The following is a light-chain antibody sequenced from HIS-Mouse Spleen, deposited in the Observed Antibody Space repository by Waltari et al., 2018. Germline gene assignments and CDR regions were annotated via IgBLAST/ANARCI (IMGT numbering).Light chain of an antibody. J-gene: IGLJ2*01. CDR3: SSYTSSSTKV. V-gene: IGLV2-14*03. Sequence: QSALTQPASVSGSPGQSITISCTGTSSDVGGYNYVSWYQQHPGKAPKLMTYDVSNRPYGVSNRFSGSKSGNTASLTISGLQAEDEADYYCSSYTSSSTKVFGGGTKLTVL. CDR1: SSDVGGYNY. CDR2: DVS.